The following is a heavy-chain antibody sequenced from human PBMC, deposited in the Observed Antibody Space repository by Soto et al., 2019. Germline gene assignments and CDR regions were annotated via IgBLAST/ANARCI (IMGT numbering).Heavy chain of an antibody. CDR1: GGTFSNYA. CDR3: ASLGIAVRRRYYYYYMDV. V-gene: IGHV1-69*13. CDR2: IIPICGTA. J-gene: IGHJ6*03. D-gene: IGHD6-6*01. Sequence: ASVKISCKASGGTFSNYAISWVRQTPGQGLEWMGGIIPICGTANVAKKFQGRVTITADESTSTAYMELSSLRTDAKAVYYWASLGIAVRRRYYYYYMDVWGKGTTVTVSS.